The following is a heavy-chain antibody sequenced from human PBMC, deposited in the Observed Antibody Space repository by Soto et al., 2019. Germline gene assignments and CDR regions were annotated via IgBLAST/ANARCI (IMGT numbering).Heavy chain of an antibody. D-gene: IGHD1-26*01. V-gene: IGHV3-30*18. CDR3: AKDLHASGIYSNFDY. CDR2: ISYDGSNK. J-gene: IGHJ4*02. Sequence: QVQLVESGGGVVQPGRSLRLSCAASGFTFSSYGMHWVRQAPGKVLEWVAVISYDGSNKYYADSVKGRFTISRDNSKNTLYLQMNGLRAEVTAVYYCAKDLHASGIYSNFDYWGQGTLVTVSS. CDR1: GFTFSSYG.